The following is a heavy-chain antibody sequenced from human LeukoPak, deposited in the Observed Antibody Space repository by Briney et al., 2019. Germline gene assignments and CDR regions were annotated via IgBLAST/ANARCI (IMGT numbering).Heavy chain of an antibody. CDR2: ISSSSSYI. V-gene: IGHV3-21*01. D-gene: IGHD6-25*01. Sequence: GGSLRLSCAASEFPFNGYWMSWVRQAPGKGLEWVSSISSSSSYIYYADSVRGRFTISRDNAKNSLYLQMNSLRAGDTAVYYCARGPSGYHNTGGQGTLVTVSS. CDR1: EFPFNGYW. J-gene: IGHJ4*02. CDR3: ARGPSGYHNT.